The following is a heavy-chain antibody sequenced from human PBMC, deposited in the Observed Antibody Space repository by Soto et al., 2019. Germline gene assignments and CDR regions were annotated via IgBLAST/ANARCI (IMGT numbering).Heavy chain of an antibody. D-gene: IGHD3-10*01. CDR3: ARHRRPGSFDI. J-gene: IGHJ3*02. CDR1: GGPLSTYY. V-gene: IGHV4-59*08. CDR2: IYYSGST. Sequence: PSETLSLTCTVSGGPLSTYYWRWIRQPPGKGMKRIRYIYYSGSTRYNPSHKSRATISVDTSRNQFSLKLSSVTAADTAVYYCARHRRPGSFDIWGEGTMVT.